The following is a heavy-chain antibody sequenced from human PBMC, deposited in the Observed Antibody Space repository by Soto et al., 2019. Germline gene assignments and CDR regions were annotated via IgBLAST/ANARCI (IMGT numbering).Heavy chain of an antibody. Sequence: PLETLSLTCTVSGGSISSGDYYWSWIRQPPGKGLEWVGYIYYSGNTYYNPSLKSRFSMSVDTSKNLFSRKLSSVTAGDTALYYCARVASGYVDYWGQGTLVTVSS. CDR2: IYYSGNT. V-gene: IGHV4-30-4*01. J-gene: IGHJ4*02. CDR3: ARVASGYVDY. CDR1: GGSISSGDYY. D-gene: IGHD1-26*01.